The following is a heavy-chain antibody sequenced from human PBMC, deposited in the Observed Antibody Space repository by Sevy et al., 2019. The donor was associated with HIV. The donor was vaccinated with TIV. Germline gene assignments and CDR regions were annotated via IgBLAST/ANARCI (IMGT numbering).Heavy chain of an antibody. D-gene: IGHD4-17*01. CDR3: ARPRANYVDHYFFYAMDV. J-gene: IGHJ6*02. CDR1: GFAFSNYYA. Sequence: GGSLSLSCVASGFAFSNYYAMHWVRQAPGKGLEWGALISYDGSDKYYADSVKGRFTISRDNFKNTLFLQMNSLTTEDTAVYYCARPRANYVDHYFFYAMDVWGQGTTVTVSS. V-gene: IGHV3-30-3*01. CDR2: ISYDGSDK.